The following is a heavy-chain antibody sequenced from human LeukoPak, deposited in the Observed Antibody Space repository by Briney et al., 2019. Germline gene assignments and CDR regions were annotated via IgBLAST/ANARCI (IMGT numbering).Heavy chain of an antibody. CDR1: GGTLSNYA. J-gene: IGHJ4*02. D-gene: IGHD2-21*02. Sequence: SVKVSCKASGGTLSNYAISGVRQAPGQGLEWRGGIIPVFNTPNYAQKFQGRTTTTTDESTRTAYMELSSLRSEDTAMYFCASGIADDCGGDCPSLFGYWGQGTLVSASS. V-gene: IGHV1-69*05. CDR3: ASGIADDCGGDCPSLFGY. CDR2: IIPVFNTP.